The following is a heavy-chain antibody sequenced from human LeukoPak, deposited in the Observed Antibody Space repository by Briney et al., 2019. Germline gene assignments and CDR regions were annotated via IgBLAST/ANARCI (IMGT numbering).Heavy chain of an antibody. V-gene: IGHV4-39*07. CDR1: GGSISSSSYY. CDR2: IYYSGST. D-gene: IGHD3-22*01. Sequence: SETLTLTCTVSGGSISSSSYYWGWIRQPPGKGLEWIGSIYYSGSTYYNPSLKSRVTISVDTSKDQFSLKLSSVTAADTAVYYCARSGRGSGYTEIDYWGQGTLVTVSS. J-gene: IGHJ4*02. CDR3: ARSGRGSGYTEIDY.